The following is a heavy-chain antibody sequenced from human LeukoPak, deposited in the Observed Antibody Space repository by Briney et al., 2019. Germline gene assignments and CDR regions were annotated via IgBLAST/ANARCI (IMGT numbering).Heavy chain of an antibody. CDR1: GGSISGYY. J-gene: IGHJ4*02. CDR3: ARLRDGYNYSPFDY. D-gene: IGHD5-24*01. V-gene: IGHV4-4*09. Sequence: SSETLSLTCTVSGGSISGYYWTWIRQPPGKGLEWIGYIYSSGSTNYNPSLKSRVTISVDTSKNQFSLKLSSVTAADTAVYYCARLRDGYNYSPFDYWGQGTLVTVSS. CDR2: IYSSGST.